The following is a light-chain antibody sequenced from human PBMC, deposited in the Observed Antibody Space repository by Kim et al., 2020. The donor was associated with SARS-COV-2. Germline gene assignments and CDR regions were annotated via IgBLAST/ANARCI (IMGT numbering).Light chain of an antibody. J-gene: IGLJ2*01. CDR1: NIGSKS. CDR2: YDS. CDR3: QVWDSSSDHVV. Sequence: AQGKKARITCGGNNIGSKSVHWYQQKPGQAPVLVIYYDSDRPSGIPERFSGSNSGNTATLTISRVEAGDEADYYCQVWDSSSDHVVFGGGTKLTVL. V-gene: IGLV3-21*04.